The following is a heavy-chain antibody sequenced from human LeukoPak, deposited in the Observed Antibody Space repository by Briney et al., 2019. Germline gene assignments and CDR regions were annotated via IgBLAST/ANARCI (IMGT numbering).Heavy chain of an antibody. CDR1: GFTLSDYY. D-gene: IGHD3-22*01. J-gene: IGHJ3*02. V-gene: IGHV3-11*01. Sequence: SGGSLRLSCAASGFTLSDYYMSWIRQAPGKGLEWVSYISSSVSTIYYADSVKGRFTISRDNAKNSLYLQMNSLRAEDTAVYYCARDVYDSSGYYYGHAFDIWGQGTMVTVSS. CDR3: ARDVYDSSGYYYGHAFDI. CDR2: ISSSVSTI.